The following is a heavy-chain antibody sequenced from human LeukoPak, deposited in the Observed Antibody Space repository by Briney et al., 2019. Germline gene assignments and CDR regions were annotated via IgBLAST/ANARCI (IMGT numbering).Heavy chain of an antibody. J-gene: IGHJ4*02. Sequence: GGSLRLSCAASGFTFRSYEMNWVRQAPGKGLEWVSYISNSGSTIYHANSVKGRFTISRDNAKNSLYLQMNSLRDEDTAMYYCANDDYFDYWGQGTLVTVSS. CDR2: ISNSGSTI. V-gene: IGHV3-48*03. CDR1: GFTFRSYE. CDR3: ANDDYFDY. D-gene: IGHD3-3*01.